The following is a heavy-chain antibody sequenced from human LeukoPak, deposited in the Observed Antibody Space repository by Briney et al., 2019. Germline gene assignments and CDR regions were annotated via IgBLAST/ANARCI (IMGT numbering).Heavy chain of an antibody. Sequence: GGSLRLSCAASGFTFNNYNMNWVRQAPGKGLEGVSFISSSSGTIHYADSVKGRFTISRDNAKNSLYLQMNSLRAEDTAVYYCASGLAAAGRGYWGQGTLVTVSS. CDR1: GFTFNNYN. J-gene: IGHJ4*02. V-gene: IGHV3-48*01. CDR2: ISSSSGTI. CDR3: ASGLAAAGRGY. D-gene: IGHD6-13*01.